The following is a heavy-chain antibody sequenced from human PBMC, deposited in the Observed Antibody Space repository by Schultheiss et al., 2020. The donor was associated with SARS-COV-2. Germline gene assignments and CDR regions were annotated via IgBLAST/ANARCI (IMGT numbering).Heavy chain of an antibody. J-gene: IGHJ4*02. D-gene: IGHD5-12*01. CDR2: IAHDTGRT. Sequence: GESLKISCAASGFTFSTYTMNWVRQAPGKGLEWVSAIAHDTGRTYYADSVRGRFTISRDDSKTSVYLQMNSLRAEDTAVYYCARDVATILGYFDYWGQGTLVTVSS. CDR1: GFTFSTYT. V-gene: IGHV3-23*01. CDR3: ARDVATILGYFDY.